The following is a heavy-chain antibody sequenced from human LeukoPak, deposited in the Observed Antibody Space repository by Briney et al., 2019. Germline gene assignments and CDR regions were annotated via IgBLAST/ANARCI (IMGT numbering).Heavy chain of an antibody. CDR1: GFTFSTFA. Sequence: TGGSLRLSCAASGFTFSTFAMHWVRQAPGKGLEWVALISYDGTNEYYADSVKGRFTISRDNSKNTLYMQMNSLRAEDTAVYYSPRGHYYTDMLTNYWVRYFDYWGQGTLVTVSS. D-gene: IGHD3-9*01. CDR2: ISYDGTNE. CDR3: PRGHYYTDMLTNYWVRYFDY. V-gene: IGHV3-30-3*01. J-gene: IGHJ4*02.